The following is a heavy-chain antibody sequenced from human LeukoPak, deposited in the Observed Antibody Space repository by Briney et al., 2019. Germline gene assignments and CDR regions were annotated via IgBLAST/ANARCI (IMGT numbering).Heavy chain of an antibody. CDR2: INPNSGGT. CDR3: ARAVQRCSGGSCYDPGNYYGMDV. D-gene: IGHD2-15*01. CDR1: GYTFTGYY. J-gene: IGHJ6*02. Sequence: GASVKVSCKASGYTFTGYYMHWVRQAPGQGLEWMGWINPNSGGTNYAQKFQGWVTMTKDTSISTAYMELSRLRSDDTAVYYCARAVQRCSGGSCYDPGNYYGMDVWGQGTTVTVSS. V-gene: IGHV1-2*04.